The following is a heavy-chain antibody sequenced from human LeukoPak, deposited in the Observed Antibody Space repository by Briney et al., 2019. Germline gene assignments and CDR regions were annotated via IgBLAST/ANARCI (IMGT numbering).Heavy chain of an antibody. CDR3: ARLKTAAGPFDY. J-gene: IGHJ4*02. CDR1: GGSISSYY. D-gene: IGHD6-13*01. V-gene: IGHV4-59*05. Sequence: SETLSLTCTVSGGSISSYYWSWIRQPPGKGLEWIGSIYYSGSTYYNPSLKSRVTISVDTSKNQFSLKLSSVTAADTAVYYCARLKTAAGPFDYWGQGTLVTVSS. CDR2: IYYSGST.